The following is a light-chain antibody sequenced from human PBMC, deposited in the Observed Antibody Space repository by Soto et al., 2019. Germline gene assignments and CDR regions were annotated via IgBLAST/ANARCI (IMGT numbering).Light chain of an antibody. CDR1: SSNIGNNY. J-gene: IGLJ2*01. V-gene: IGLV1-51*01. CDR2: DNN. CDR3: GTWDSSLSAGV. Sequence: QSVLTQPPSVSAAPGQTVTISCSGSSSNIGNNYVSWYQQFPGTAPKLLIYDNNKRPSGTLDRFSGSKSGTSATLGITGLQTGDEADYYCGTWDSSLSAGVFGGGTKLTVL.